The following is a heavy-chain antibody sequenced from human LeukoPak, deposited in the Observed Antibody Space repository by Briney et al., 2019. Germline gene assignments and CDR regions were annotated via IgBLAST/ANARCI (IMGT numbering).Heavy chain of an antibody. CDR3: ARGNSGSYPYYFDY. V-gene: IGHV3-21*01. CDR1: GFIFSTYW. D-gene: IGHD1-26*01. Sequence: GGSLRLSCAASGFIFSTYWMHWVRHAPGKGLEWVSSISSSSSYIYYADSVKGRFTISRDNAKNSLYLQMNSLRAEDTAVYYCARGNSGSYPYYFDYWGQGTLVTVSS. CDR2: ISSSSSYI. J-gene: IGHJ4*02.